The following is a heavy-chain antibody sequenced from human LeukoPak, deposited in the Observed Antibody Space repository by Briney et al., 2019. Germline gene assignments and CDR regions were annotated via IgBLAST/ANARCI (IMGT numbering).Heavy chain of an antibody. CDR1: GYTFTSYN. CDR3: ARGSDYDDYFYMDF. V-gene: IGHV1-46*01. CDR2: INPSGGST. Sequence: ASVKVSCKASGYTFTSYNMHWVRQAPGQGLEWMGTINPSGGSTNYAQKFQGRVTMTRDKSISTACMELTRLRSDDTAVYFCARGSDYDDYFYMDFWGKGTTVTVSS. J-gene: IGHJ6*03.